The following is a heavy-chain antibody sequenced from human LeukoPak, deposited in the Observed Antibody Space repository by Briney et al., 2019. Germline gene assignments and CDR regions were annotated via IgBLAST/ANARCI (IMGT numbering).Heavy chain of an antibody. CDR2: ISSSSTYI. Sequence: GSLRLSCAASGFTFSNYNMNWVRQAPGKGLERVSSISSSSTYIYYADSLKGLFTISRDNAKNSLYLQMNSLRAEDTAVYYCARDLGGGWFDPWGQGTLVTVSS. V-gene: IGHV3-21*01. J-gene: IGHJ5*02. CDR1: GFTFSNYN. D-gene: IGHD3-10*01. CDR3: ARDLGGGWFDP.